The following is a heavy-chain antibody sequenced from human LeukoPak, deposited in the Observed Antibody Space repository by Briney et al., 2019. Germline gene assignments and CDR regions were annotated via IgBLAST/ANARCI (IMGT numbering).Heavy chain of an antibody. D-gene: IGHD6-25*01. CDR2: MKQDGSER. CDR1: GFTFSSYW. CDR3: ARSLAAGFDI. Sequence: GWSLRLSCAASGFTFSSYWMSWVRQAPGKGLEWVANMKQDGSERYYVDSVKGRFTISRDNAKNSLYLQMNSLRAEDTAVYYCARSLAAGFDIWGQGTMVTVSS. V-gene: IGHV3-7*04. J-gene: IGHJ3*02.